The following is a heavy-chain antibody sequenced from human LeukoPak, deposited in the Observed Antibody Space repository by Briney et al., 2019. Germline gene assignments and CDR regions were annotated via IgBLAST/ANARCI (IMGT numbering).Heavy chain of an antibody. Sequence: GGSLRLSCAASGFTFSSYSMNWVRQAPGKGLEWVSSISSSSSYIYYADSVKGRFTISRDNAKNSLYLQMNSLRAEDTAVYYCARDLLLYYYYGMDVWGQGTTVTVSS. D-gene: IGHD2-21*01. J-gene: IGHJ6*02. V-gene: IGHV3-21*01. CDR2: ISSSSSYI. CDR1: GFTFSSYS. CDR3: ARDLLLYYYYGMDV.